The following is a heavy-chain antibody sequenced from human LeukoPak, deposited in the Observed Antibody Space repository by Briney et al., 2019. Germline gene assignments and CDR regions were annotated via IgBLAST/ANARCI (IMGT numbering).Heavy chain of an antibody. V-gene: IGHV4-59*08. CDR2: IYYSGST. CDR3: ARQVTTVTVNWFDP. J-gene: IGHJ5*02. Sequence: SETLSLTCTVSSGSISSYYWSWIRQPPGKGLEWIGYIYYSGSTNYNPSLKSRVTISVDTSKNQFSLKLSSVTAADTAVYYCARQVTTVTVNWFDPWGQGTLVTVSS. D-gene: IGHD4-17*01. CDR1: SGSISSYY.